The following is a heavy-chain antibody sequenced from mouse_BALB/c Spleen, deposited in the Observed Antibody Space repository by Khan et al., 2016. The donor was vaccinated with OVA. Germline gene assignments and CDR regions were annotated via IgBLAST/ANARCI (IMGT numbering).Heavy chain of an antibody. CDR3: AAVGSYYVSFVY. V-gene: IGHV1S136*01. D-gene: IGHD1-1*01. J-gene: IGHJ3*01. CDR1: GYTFTSYV. Sequence: VRLQQSGPEVVKPGASVKMSCKASGYTFTSYVMHWVKQKPGQGLEWIGYIYPFNDATKFNEKFNGKATLTSDKSSSTAYMALSRLTSAASAGDYWAAVGSYYVSFVYWGQGTLVTVSA. CDR2: IYPFNDAT.